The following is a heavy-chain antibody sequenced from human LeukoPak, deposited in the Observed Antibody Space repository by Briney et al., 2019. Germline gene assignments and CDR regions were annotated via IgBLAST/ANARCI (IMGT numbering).Heavy chain of an antibody. Sequence: GGSLRLSCAASGFTFSSYAMSWVRQAPGKGLEWVSAISGSGGSTYYADSVKGRFTISRDDSKNTLYLQMNSLRAEGTAVYYCAKNGGSGRPIFDYWGQGTLVTVSS. CDR2: ISGSGGST. J-gene: IGHJ4*02. CDR1: GFTFSSYA. V-gene: IGHV3-23*01. CDR3: AKNGGSGRPIFDY. D-gene: IGHD2-15*01.